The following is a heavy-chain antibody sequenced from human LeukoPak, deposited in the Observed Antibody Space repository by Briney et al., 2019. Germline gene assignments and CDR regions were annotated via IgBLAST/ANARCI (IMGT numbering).Heavy chain of an antibody. CDR3: ARARVGDPTDY. D-gene: IGHD1-26*01. V-gene: IGHV3-74*01. Sequence: PGGSLRLSCAASGFPFSSYAMYWVRQAPGEGLVWVSRVHGDGNNIGYADFVEGRITISRDNAKNTLYLEMSSLRREDTAVYYCARARVGDPTDYWGQGTLVTVSS. J-gene: IGHJ4*02. CDR1: GFPFSSYA. CDR2: VHGDGNNI.